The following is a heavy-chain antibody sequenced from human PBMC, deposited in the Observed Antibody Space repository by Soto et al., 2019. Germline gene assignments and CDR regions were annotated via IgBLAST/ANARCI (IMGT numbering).Heavy chain of an antibody. Sequence: SETLSLTYTVSGGSISSSSYYWGWIRQPPGKGLEWIGSIYYSGSTNYNPSLKSRVTISVDKSKNQFSLKLSSVTAADTAVYYCARRSNYEHYWGQGTLVTVSS. CDR3: ARRSNYEHY. D-gene: IGHD4-4*01. CDR2: IYYSGST. J-gene: IGHJ4*02. V-gene: IGHV4-39*07. CDR1: GGSISSSSYY.